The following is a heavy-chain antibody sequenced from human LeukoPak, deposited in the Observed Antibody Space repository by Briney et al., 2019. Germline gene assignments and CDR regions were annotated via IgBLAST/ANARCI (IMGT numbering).Heavy chain of an antibody. J-gene: IGHJ4*02. CDR2: INHSGST. V-gene: IGHV4-34*01. Sequence: SETLSLTCAVYGGSFSGYYWSWIRQPPGKGLEWIGEINHSGSTNYNPSLKSRVTISVDTSKNQFSLKLSSVTAADTAVYYCARGLRRMGNCYDSSGYYPLGYWGQGTLVTVSS. CDR1: GGSFSGYY. CDR3: ARGLRRMGNCYDSSGYYPLGY. D-gene: IGHD3-22*01.